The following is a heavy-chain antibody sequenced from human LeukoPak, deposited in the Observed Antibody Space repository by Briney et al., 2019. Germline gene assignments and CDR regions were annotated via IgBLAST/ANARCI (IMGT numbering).Heavy chain of an antibody. CDR1: GFTFDDYA. J-gene: IGHJ5*02. V-gene: IGHV3-9*01. CDR3: ARDRCSGGSCEGGWFDP. Sequence: PGGSLRLSCAVSGFTFDDYAMHWVRQVPGKGLEGVSGISWNSDSIGYADSVKGRFTTSRDNAKNSLYLQMNSLRAEDTAVYYCARDRCSGGSCEGGWFDPWGQGTLVTVSS. CDR2: ISWNSDSI. D-gene: IGHD2-15*01.